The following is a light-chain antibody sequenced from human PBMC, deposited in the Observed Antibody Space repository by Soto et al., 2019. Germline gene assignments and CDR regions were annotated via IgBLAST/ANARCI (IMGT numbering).Light chain of an antibody. J-gene: IGKJ2*01. Sequence: DIQMTQSPSPLSASIGDRVTITCRASQSIDNWLAWYQQKPGKAPHLLIYDASRLETGVPSRFRGSGSGTEFTLPISSLQADDFATYFCHHSSGYPYTFGTGTKLEI. CDR2: DAS. V-gene: IGKV1-5*01. CDR1: QSIDNW. CDR3: HHSSGYPYT.